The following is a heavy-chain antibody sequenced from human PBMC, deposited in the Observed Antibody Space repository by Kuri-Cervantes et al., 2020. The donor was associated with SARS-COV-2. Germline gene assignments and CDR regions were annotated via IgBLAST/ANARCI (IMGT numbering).Heavy chain of an antibody. J-gene: IGHJ4*02. Sequence: ESLKISCAASGFTFSNAWMSWIRQPPGKGLEWIGEINHSGSTNYNPSLKSRVTISVDTSKNQFSLKLSSVTAADTAVYYCAGTYHDFWSGYPYFDYWGQGTLVTVSS. D-gene: IGHD3-3*01. V-gene: IGHV4-34*08. CDR3: AGTYHDFWSGYPYFDY. CDR1: GFTFSNAW. CDR2: INHSGST.